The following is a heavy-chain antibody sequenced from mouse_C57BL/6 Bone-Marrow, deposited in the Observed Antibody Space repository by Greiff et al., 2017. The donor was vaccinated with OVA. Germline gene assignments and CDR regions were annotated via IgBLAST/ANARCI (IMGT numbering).Heavy chain of an antibody. CDR1: GFTFSSYA. J-gene: IGHJ3*01. D-gene: IGHD1-1*01. CDR2: ISDGGSYT. V-gene: IGHV5-4*01. Sequence: EVMLVESGGGLVKPGGSLKLSCAASGFTFSSYAMSWVRQTPEKRLEWVATISDGGSYTYYPDNVKGRFTISRDNAKNNLYLQMSHLKSEDTAMYYCARERVWYYGSSYGFAYWGQGTLVTVSA. CDR3: ARERVWYYGSSYGFAY.